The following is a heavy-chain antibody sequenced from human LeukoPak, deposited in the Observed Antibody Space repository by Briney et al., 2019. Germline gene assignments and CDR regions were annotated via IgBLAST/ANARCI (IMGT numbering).Heavy chain of an antibody. CDR1: GFIFSSYD. CDR2: ISDGGDNT. D-gene: IGHD5-18*01. J-gene: IGHJ4*02. V-gene: IGHV3-23*01. CDR3: AKRTGYTYGYLDY. Sequence: PGGSLRLSCTASGFIFSSYDMNWVRQAPGKGLEWVSGISDGGDNTYYADSVKGRFTISRDNSKNTLYLQMNSLRAEDTAVYYCAKRTGYTYGYLDYWGQGTLVTVSS.